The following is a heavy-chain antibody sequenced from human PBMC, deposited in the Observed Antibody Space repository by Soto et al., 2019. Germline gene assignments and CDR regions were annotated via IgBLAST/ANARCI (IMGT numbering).Heavy chain of an antibody. CDR3: ARGIAIAAAVWFDP. V-gene: IGHV3-11*01. CDR2: ISSSGSTI. CDR1: GVTFSDYY. D-gene: IGHD6-13*01. J-gene: IGHJ5*02. Sequence: GGSLRLSCAASGVTFSDYYMSWIRQAPGKGLEWVSYISSSGSTIYYADSVKGRFTISRDNAKNSLYLQMNSLRAEDTAVYYCARGIAIAAAVWFDPWGQGTLVTVSS.